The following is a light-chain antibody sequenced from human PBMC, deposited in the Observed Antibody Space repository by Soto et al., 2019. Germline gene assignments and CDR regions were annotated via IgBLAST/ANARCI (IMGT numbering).Light chain of an antibody. CDR2: GAS. V-gene: IGKV3-20*01. Sequence: EIVLTQSPSTLSLSPGERATLXXRASQSVSSSYLAWYQQKPGQAPRFXIYGASSRATGIPDRFSGSGAGTDFTLTISRLEPEDFAVYYCQQYGSSRWTFGQGTKVDIK. J-gene: IGKJ1*01. CDR3: QQYGSSRWT. CDR1: QSVSSSY.